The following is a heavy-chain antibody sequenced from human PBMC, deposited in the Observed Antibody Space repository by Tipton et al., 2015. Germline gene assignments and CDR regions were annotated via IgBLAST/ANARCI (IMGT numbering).Heavy chain of an antibody. Sequence: GSLRLSCAASGFTFYNFAMSWVRQAPGKGLEWVSVIGNLGGDIYYADSVKGRFTISRDNSKNTVYLQMNNLRAEDTAVYYCAKDPDYWGSGTQPTDWLDPWGQGTLVTVSS. V-gene: IGHV3-23*01. CDR2: IGNLGGDI. CDR1: GFTFYNFA. CDR3: AKDPDYWGSGTQPTDWLDP. D-gene: IGHD3-10*01. J-gene: IGHJ5*02.